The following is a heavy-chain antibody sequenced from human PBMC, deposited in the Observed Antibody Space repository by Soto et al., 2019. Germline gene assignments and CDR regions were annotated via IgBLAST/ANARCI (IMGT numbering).Heavy chain of an antibody. CDR2: MTYGGGTA. CDR1: GGPISISPYY. D-gene: IGHD2-2*01. CDR3: VSSSNGACND. V-gene: IGHV4-39*01. Sequence: SETLSLTCTVSGGPISISPYYWGWIRRSPGKGLEWIGSMTYGGGTAYYNSSLKSRVTISVDTATNQFSLRLSSVTAEDTAVYYCVSSSNGACNDWGQGTVVTVSS. J-gene: IGHJ4*02.